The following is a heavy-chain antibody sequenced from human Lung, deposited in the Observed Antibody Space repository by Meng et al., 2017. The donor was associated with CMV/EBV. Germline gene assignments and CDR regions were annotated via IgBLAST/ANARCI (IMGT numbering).Heavy chain of an antibody. Sequence: ASXXVSXKATGYTFTGYYMHWVRQAPGQGLEWMGWINPNRGGRKYAQKFKGRVTMTRDKSISTDYMELSRLRYDDTDVYYCASGGYCSSTSCYRGWLDPWGQGXLVTVSS. CDR1: GYTFTGYY. CDR3: ASGGYCSSTSCYRGWLDP. J-gene: IGHJ5*02. D-gene: IGHD2-2*02. V-gene: IGHV1-2*02. CDR2: INPNRGGR.